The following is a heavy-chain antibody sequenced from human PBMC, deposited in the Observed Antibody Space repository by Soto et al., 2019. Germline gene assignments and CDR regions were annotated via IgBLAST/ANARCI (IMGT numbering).Heavy chain of an antibody. V-gene: IGHV3-21*01. D-gene: IGHD4-17*01. J-gene: IGHJ4*02. CDR1: GCTFSSYI. Sequence: PGGSLRLSCAASGCTFSSYIMTWVRQAPGKGLEWVSTIRSRSSYIYYADSVKGRVTISRDDSNNSLYLKMNTIRAEDTAVYYCARGSTMTTXWGQGTLDTVSX. CDR3: ARGSTMTTX. CDR2: IRSRSSYI.